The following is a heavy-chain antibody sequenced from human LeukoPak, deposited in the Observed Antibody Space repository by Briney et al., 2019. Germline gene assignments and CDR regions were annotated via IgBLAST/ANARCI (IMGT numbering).Heavy chain of an antibody. Sequence: SETLSLTCTVSGGSISSYYWSWIRQPPGKGLEWIGYIYYSGSTNYNPSLKSRVTISVDTSKNQFSLKLSSVTAADTAVYYCASSDYYDSSGYPSTPYNWFDPWGQGTLVTVSS. J-gene: IGHJ5*02. CDR2: IYYSGST. CDR3: ASSDYYDSSGYPSTPYNWFDP. V-gene: IGHV4-59*01. CDR1: GGSISSYY. D-gene: IGHD3-22*01.